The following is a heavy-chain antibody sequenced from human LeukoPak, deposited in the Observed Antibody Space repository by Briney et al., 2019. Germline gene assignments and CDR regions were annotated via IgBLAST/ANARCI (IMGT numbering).Heavy chain of an antibody. CDR3: AREPNYDFWSGQTAFDY. CDR2: ISPCNANT. V-gene: IGHV1-18*01. D-gene: IGHD3-3*01. J-gene: IGHJ4*02. Sequence: ASVKVSCKASGYTFTNYGINWVRQAPGQGLEWMGWISPCNANTNYAQKFQGRVSMTTDTSTNTAYLELRSLRSDDTAVYYCAREPNYDFWSGQTAFDYWGQGTLVTVSS. CDR1: GYTFTNYG.